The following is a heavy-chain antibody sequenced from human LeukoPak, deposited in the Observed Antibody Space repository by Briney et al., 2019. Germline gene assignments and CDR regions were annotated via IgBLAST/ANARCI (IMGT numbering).Heavy chain of an antibody. D-gene: IGHD1-26*01. CDR3: ARGATDHIQFDP. CDR1: GGSISSTTYY. Sequence: SETLSLTCTVSGGSISSTTYYWGWIRQPPGKGLAWIGNIYYSGSTHYNPSLQSRVTISVVTSKNQFSLRLSSVTAADTAVYYCARGATDHIQFDPWGQGTLVTVSS. CDR2: IYYSGST. V-gene: IGHV4-39*07. J-gene: IGHJ5*02.